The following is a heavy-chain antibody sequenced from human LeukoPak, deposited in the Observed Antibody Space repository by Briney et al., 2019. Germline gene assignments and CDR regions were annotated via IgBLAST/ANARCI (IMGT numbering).Heavy chain of an antibody. J-gene: IGHJ5*02. CDR3: ARGYSYGS. Sequence: SETLSLTCAVCGGSFSGYYWSWIRQPPGKGLEWIGEINHSGSTNYNPSLKSRVTISVDTSKNQFSLKLSSVTAADTAVYYCARGYSYGSWGQGTLVTVSS. CDR1: GGSFSGYY. CDR2: INHSGST. D-gene: IGHD5-18*01. V-gene: IGHV4-34*01.